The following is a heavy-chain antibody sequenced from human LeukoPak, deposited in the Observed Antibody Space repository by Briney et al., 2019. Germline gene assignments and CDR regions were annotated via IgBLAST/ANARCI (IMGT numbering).Heavy chain of an antibody. CDR2: ISAYNGNT. V-gene: IGHV1-18*01. CDR1: GYTFTSYG. CDR3: ARDKASGGLSWIQLWSDRFDY. D-gene: IGHD5-18*01. Sequence: ASVKVSCKASGYTFTSYGISWVRQAPGQGLEWMGWISAYNGNTNYAQKLQGRVTTTTDTSTSTAYMELRSLRSDDTAVYYCARDKASGGLSWIQLWSDRFDYWGQGTLVTVSS. J-gene: IGHJ4*02.